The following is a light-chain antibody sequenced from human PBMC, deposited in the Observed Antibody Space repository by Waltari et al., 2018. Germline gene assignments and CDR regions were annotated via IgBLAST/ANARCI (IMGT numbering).Light chain of an antibody. Sequence: EIVLTQSPATLSLSPGERATISCRASQTVNKYLAWYQQKPGQAPRLLIYDASKRAADIPGRFSGSGSGTDFTLTISSLEPEDFAVYFCQQRIDWPLTFGGGTKVEIK. CDR2: DAS. CDR1: QTVNKY. CDR3: QQRIDWPLT. V-gene: IGKV3-11*01. J-gene: IGKJ4*01.